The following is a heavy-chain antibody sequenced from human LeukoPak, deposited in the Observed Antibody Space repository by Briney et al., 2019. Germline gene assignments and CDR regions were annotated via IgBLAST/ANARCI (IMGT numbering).Heavy chain of an antibody. CDR3: AKDVRSDYSNVCLDY. CDR2: IRYDGSNK. D-gene: IGHD4-11*01. Sequence: GGSLRLSCAASGFTFSSYGMHWVRQAPGKGLEWVAFIRYDGSNKYYADSVKGRLTISRDNSKNTLYLQMNSLRAEDTAVYYCAKDVRSDYSNVCLDYWGQGTLVTVSS. CDR1: GFTFSSYG. V-gene: IGHV3-30*02. J-gene: IGHJ4*02.